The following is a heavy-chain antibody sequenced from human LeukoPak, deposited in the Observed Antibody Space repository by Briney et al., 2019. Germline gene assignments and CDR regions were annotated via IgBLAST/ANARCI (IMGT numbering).Heavy chain of an antibody. CDR2: ISSSGSTI. J-gene: IGHJ5*02. V-gene: IGHV3-48*03. CDR1: GFSFSTYE. CDR3: VTGTSAS. D-gene: IGHD2-2*01. Sequence: PGGSLRLSCAASGFSFSTYEMNWVRQAPGEGLEWVSYISSSGSTINYADSVKGRFTISRDNAKSSLSLQMNCLRAEDTAVYYCVTGTSASWGQGTLVTVSS.